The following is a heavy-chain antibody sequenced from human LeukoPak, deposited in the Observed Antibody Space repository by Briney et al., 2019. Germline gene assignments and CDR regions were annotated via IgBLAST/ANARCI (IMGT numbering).Heavy chain of an antibody. CDR3: AREARGSGRDFDY. J-gene: IGHJ4*02. D-gene: IGHD1-26*01. CDR1: GFSFSDFY. V-gene: IGHV3-11*01. CDR2: IGTRSNPI. Sequence: GGSLRLSCAASGFSFSDFYMSWIRQAPGMGLEWISYIGTRSNPIYYADSVKGRFAISRDDAKNSLYLQMNSLRDEDTAVYFCAREARGSGRDFDYWGQGILVTVSS.